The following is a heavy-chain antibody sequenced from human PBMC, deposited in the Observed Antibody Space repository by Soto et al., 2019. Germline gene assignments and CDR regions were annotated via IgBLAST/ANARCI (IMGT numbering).Heavy chain of an antibody. CDR1: GGSISSYY. Sequence: PSETLSLTCTVSGGSISSYYWSWIRQPPGKGLEWIGYIYYSGSTNYNPSLRSRVTISVDTSKNQFSLKLSSVTAADTAVYYCARRYGSAFDFWGQGTMVTVSS. J-gene: IGHJ3*01. CDR2: IYYSGST. D-gene: IGHD3-10*01. CDR3: ARRYGSAFDF. V-gene: IGHV4-59*01.